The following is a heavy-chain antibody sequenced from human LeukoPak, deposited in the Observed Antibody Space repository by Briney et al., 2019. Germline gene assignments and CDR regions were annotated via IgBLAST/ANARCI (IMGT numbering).Heavy chain of an antibody. D-gene: IGHD6-13*01. CDR2: INQDGSVK. CDR3: ARDPGSSSFDY. J-gene: IGHJ4*02. V-gene: IGHV3-7*01. CDR1: GLTFSTYW. Sequence: GGSLRLSCAASGLTFSTYWMTWVRQAPGKGPEFVANINQDGSVKNYVDSVKGRFTISRDNAKNSLYLQMNSLRADDTAVYYYARDPGSSSFDYWGQGTLVTVSS.